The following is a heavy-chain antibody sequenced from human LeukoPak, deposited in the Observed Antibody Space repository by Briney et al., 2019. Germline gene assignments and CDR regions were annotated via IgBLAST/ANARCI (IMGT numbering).Heavy chain of an antibody. V-gene: IGHV3-11*01. CDR3: ARGTLYYYDSSGYRIDY. Sequence: GGSLRLSCAASGFTFSDYYMSWIRQAPGKGLEWVSYISSSGSTIYYADSVKGRFTISRDNAKNSLYLQMSSLRAEDTAVYYCARGTLYYYDSSGYRIDYWGQGTLVTVSS. CDR2: ISSSGSTI. J-gene: IGHJ4*02. CDR1: GFTFSDYY. D-gene: IGHD3-22*01.